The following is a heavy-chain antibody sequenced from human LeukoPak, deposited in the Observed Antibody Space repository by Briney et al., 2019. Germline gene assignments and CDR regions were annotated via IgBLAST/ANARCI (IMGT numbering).Heavy chain of an antibody. Sequence: ASVKVSCKASGFTFTSSAVQWVRQARGQRLEWIGWIVVGSGNTNYAQKFQERVTITRDMSTSTAYMELSSLRSEDTAVYYCAASAARDSSGIGDYWGQGTLVTVSS. CDR2: IVVGSGNT. J-gene: IGHJ4*02. CDR1: GFTFTSSA. V-gene: IGHV1-58*01. CDR3: AASAARDSSGIGDY. D-gene: IGHD3-22*01.